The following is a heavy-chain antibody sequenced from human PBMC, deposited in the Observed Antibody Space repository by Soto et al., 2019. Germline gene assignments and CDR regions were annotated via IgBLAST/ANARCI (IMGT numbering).Heavy chain of an antibody. V-gene: IGHV3-48*01. J-gene: IGHJ4*02. CDR2: ISSSSSTI. Sequence: GGSMRLSCAAAGFTFSSYAMNWVRQAPGKGLEWVSYISSSSSTIYYADSVKGRFTISRDNAKNSLYLQMNSLRAEDTAVYYCARPAMPGGYWGQGTLVTVSS. D-gene: IGHD2-2*01. CDR1: GFTFSSYA. CDR3: ARPAMPGGY.